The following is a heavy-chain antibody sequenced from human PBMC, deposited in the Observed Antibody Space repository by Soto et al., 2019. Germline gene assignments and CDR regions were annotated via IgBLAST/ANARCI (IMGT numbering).Heavy chain of an antibody. CDR2: INPYNGNT. V-gene: IGHV1-18*01. CDR1: GYTFTSYG. D-gene: IGHD3-16*01. Sequence: QVQLVQSGAEVKKPGASVKVSCKASGYTFTSYGISWVRQAPGQGLEWMGWINPYNGNTNYAQKLQGRVTMTTDTSTSTAYMELRSLRCDDTDVYYCERDPGGGNWFDPWGQGTLVTVSS. J-gene: IGHJ5*02. CDR3: ERDPGGGNWFDP.